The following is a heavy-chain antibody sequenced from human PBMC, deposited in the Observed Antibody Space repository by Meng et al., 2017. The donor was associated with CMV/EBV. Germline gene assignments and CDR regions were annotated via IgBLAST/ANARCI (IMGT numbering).Heavy chain of an antibody. CDR3: ARPYYYDYSNYWYFDL. D-gene: IGHD3-16*01. J-gene: IGHJ2*01. V-gene: IGHV5-51*01. CDR2: IYPGDSDT. CDR1: GYSFTRYW. Sequence: GESLKISCKGSGYSFTRYWIGWVRQMPGKGLEWMGVIYPGDSDTRYSPPFQGQVTISVDKSISTAYLQWSSLKASDTAMYFCARPYYYDYSNYWYFDLWGRGTLVTVSS.